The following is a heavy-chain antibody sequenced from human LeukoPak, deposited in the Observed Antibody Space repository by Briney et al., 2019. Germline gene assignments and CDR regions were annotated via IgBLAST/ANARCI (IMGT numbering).Heavy chain of an antibody. V-gene: IGHV1-18*01. CDR1: GYTFTSYG. Sequence: ASVKVSCKASGYTFTSYGISWVRQAPGQGLEWMGWISAHKGNTLYTQKFQGRLTMTTDTSTTTAYMELRSLRSDDTAVYYCARLELEQRSWFDPWGQGTLVTVSS. CDR2: ISAHKGNT. D-gene: IGHD1/OR15-1a*01. J-gene: IGHJ5*02. CDR3: ARLELEQRSWFDP.